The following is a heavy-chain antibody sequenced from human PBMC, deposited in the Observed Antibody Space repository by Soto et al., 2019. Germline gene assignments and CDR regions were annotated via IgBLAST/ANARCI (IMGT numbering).Heavy chain of an antibody. J-gene: IGHJ5*02. CDR1: GGSISNYY. CDR2: IYTSGST. V-gene: IGHV4-4*07. Sequence: QVQLQESGPGLVKPSETLSLTCTVSGGSISNYYWRWSRQPAGKGLEWIGRIYTSGSTNYNPSLKSRVTMSVDTSKNQFSLKLSSVTAADTAVYYCARAWAAAGKGWFDPWGQGTLVTVSS. CDR3: ARAWAAAGKGWFDP. D-gene: IGHD6-13*01.